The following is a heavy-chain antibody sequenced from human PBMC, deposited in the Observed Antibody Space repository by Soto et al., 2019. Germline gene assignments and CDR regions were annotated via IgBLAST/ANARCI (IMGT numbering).Heavy chain of an antibody. V-gene: IGHV3-30*18. CDR1: GFTFSSYG. Sequence: GGSLRLSCAASGFTFSSYGMHWVRQAPGKGLEWVAVISYDGSNKYYADSVKGRFTISRDNSKNTLYLQMNSLRAEDTAVYYCAKEVGQQLVPVCDYWGQGTLVTVSS. J-gene: IGHJ4*02. CDR3: AKEVGQQLVPVCDY. CDR2: ISYDGSNK. D-gene: IGHD6-13*01.